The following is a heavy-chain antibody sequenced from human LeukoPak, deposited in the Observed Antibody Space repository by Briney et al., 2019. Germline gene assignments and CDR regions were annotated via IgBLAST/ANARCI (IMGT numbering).Heavy chain of an antibody. J-gene: IGHJ4*02. Sequence: ASVKVSCKPTGYSFTAYYIFWMRQAPGQGLECMGWINLYNGDTKYAQRFQSRVTMTRDTSISTAYMGLSRLRSDDTATYYCASWAGGNEPVASFDYWGQGTLVTASS. V-gene: IGHV1-2*02. CDR2: INLYNGDT. D-gene: IGHD1-14*01. CDR1: GYSFTAYY. CDR3: ASWAGGNEPVASFDY.